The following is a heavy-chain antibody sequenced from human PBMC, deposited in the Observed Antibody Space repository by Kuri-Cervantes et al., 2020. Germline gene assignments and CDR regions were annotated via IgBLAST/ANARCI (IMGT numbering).Heavy chain of an antibody. CDR1: GYTFASHD. CDR3: ARGHYYDSSGYYLTPIYRAFDI. CDR2: MNPNGCNT. V-gene: IGHV1-8*01. D-gene: IGHD3-22*01. J-gene: IGHJ3*02. Sequence: SVKVSCKASGYTFASHDIHWVRQATGQGLEWMGWMNPNGCNTGYAQKFQGRVTMTRNTSISTAYMELSSLRSEDTAVYYCARGHYYDSSGYYLTPIYRAFDIWGQGTMVTVSS.